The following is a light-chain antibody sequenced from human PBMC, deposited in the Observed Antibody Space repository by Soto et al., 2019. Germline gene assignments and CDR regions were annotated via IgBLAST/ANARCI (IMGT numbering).Light chain of an antibody. CDR1: QGISSY. CDR2: AAS. V-gene: IGKV1-8*01. CDR3: QQYYSYPPWT. Sequence: AIRMTQSPSSFSASTGDRVTITCRASQGISSYLAWYQQKPGKAPKLLIYAASTLQSGAPSMFSGSGSGTECTLTISCLQSEDLATYYCQQYYSYPPWTFGQGTKVEIK. J-gene: IGKJ1*01.